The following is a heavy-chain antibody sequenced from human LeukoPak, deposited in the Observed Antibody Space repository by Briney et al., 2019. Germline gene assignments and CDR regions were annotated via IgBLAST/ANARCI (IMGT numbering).Heavy chain of an antibody. D-gene: IGHD4-11*01. V-gene: IGHV1-69*01. CDR2: IIPIFGTA. CDR3: ARPSAGETDYSTPKGDYYYYMDV. Sequence: ASVKVSCKASGGTFSSYAISWVRQAPGQGLEWMGGIIPIFGTANYAQKFQGRVTITADESTSTAYMELSSLRSEDTAVYYCARPSAGETDYSTPKGDYYYYMDVWGKGTTVTVSS. CDR1: GGTFSSYA. J-gene: IGHJ6*03.